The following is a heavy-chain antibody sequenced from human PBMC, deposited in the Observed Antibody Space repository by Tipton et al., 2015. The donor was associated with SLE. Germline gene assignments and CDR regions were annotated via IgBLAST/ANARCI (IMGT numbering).Heavy chain of an antibody. D-gene: IGHD2-8*01. J-gene: IGHJ5*02. CDR3: ARHDTNYGRNWFDP. CDR2: IYTSGST. V-gene: IGHV4-4*08. CDR1: GGSISSYY. Sequence: TLSLTCTVSGGSISSYYWSWIRQPPGKGLEWIGYIYTSGSTNYNPSLKSRVTISVDTSKNHFSLKLSSVTAADTAVYYCARHDTNYGRNWFDPWGQGTLVTVSS.